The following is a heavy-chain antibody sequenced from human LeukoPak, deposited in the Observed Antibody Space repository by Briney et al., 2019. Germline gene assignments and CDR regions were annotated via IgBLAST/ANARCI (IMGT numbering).Heavy chain of an antibody. D-gene: IGHD1-26*01. V-gene: IGHV3-74*01. CDR3: VRERIYYSDLAYKERENFDP. CDR1: GFTFSLYW. Sequence: GGSLRLSCAASGFTFSLYWMHWVRQGPGKGLMWVSRLNEDGSTADYADSVKGRFTMSRDNAKGKVLLEMRGLTVEYTAIYFCVRERIYYSDLAYKERENFDPWGRGTLVTVSS. J-gene: IGHJ5*02. CDR2: LNEDGSTA.